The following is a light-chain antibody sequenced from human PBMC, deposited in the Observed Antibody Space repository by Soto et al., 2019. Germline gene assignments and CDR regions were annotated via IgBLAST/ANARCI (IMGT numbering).Light chain of an antibody. CDR2: GAS. CDR3: QQHTNWPLT. CDR1: QSVISN. V-gene: IGKV3-15*01. Sequence: EIFVTQSPAILSVSPGESVTLSCRASQSVISNLAWYQQKLGQAPRLLIYGASTRASGIPARFSGSGSGTEFFLTISSLQSEDFAVYYCQQHTNWPLTFGGGTKVDIK. J-gene: IGKJ4*01.